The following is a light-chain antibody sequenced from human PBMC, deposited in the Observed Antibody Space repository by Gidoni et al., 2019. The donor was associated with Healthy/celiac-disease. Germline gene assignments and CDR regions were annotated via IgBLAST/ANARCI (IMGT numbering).Light chain of an antibody. CDR1: QSISSY. CDR3: QQSYSTPYT. V-gene: IGKV1-39*01. CDR2: AAS. J-gene: IGKJ2*01. Sequence: IQLTPSPSSLSASVGERVTITCRASQSISSYLNWYQQKPGKAPELLIYAASSLQSGVPSRFSGSGSGTDFTLTISSLQPEDFATYYCQQSYSTPYTFGQGTKLEIK.